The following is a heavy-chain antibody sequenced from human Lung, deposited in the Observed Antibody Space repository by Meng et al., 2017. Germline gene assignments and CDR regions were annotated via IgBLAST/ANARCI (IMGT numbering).Heavy chain of an antibody. V-gene: IGHV4-4*07. CDR2: IYTSGST. J-gene: IGHJ6*02. CDR1: GGSISSYY. CDR3: ARGRIWFGELMTPYYYGMDV. D-gene: IGHD3-10*01. Sequence: SETLSLTCTVSGGSISSYYWSWIRQPAGKGLEWIGRIYTSGSTNYNPSLKSRVTMSVDTSKNQFSLKLSSVTAADTAVYYCARGRIWFGELMTPYYYGMDVWGQGTTVTVSS.